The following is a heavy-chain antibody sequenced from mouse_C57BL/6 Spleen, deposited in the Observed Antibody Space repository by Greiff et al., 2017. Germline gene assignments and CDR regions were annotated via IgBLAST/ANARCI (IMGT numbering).Heavy chain of an antibody. Sequence: EVKLVESEGGLVQPGSSMKLSCTASGFTFSDYYMAWVRQVPEKGLEWVANINYDGSSTYYLDSLKSRFIISRDNAKNILYLQMSSLKSEDTATYYCARQATVVPYWYFDVWGTGTTVTVSS. J-gene: IGHJ1*03. CDR1: GFTFSDYY. D-gene: IGHD1-1*01. CDR2: INYDGSST. V-gene: IGHV5-16*01. CDR3: ARQATVVPYWYFDV.